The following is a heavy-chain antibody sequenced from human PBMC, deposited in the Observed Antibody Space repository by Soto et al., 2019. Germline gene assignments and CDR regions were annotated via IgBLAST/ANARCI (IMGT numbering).Heavy chain of an antibody. D-gene: IGHD4-17*01. Sequence: QVQLVQSGAEVKKPGVSVKVSCKASGYTFTNYDINWVRQATGQGLEWMGWMNPKSGNTGYAQQFQGRVTMTRSTSISTAYMELSSLRSEDTAIYYCVRVYGEIDYWGQGTLVTVSS. J-gene: IGHJ4*02. V-gene: IGHV1-8*01. CDR1: GYTFTNYD. CDR2: MNPKSGNT. CDR3: VRVYGEIDY.